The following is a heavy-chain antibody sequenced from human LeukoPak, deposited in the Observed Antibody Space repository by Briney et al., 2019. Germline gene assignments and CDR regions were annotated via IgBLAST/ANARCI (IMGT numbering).Heavy chain of an antibody. CDR2: MNPNSGNT. D-gene: IGHD3-3*01. CDR3: ARKNRITIFGVVGPYYMDV. CDR1: GYTFTSYD. V-gene: IGHV1-8*01. Sequence: GASVKVSCKASGYTFTSYDINWVRRATGQGLEWMGWMNPNSGNTGYAQKFQGRVTMTRNTSISTAYMELSSLRSEDTAVYYCARKNRITIFGVVGPYYMDVWGKGTTVTVSS. J-gene: IGHJ6*03.